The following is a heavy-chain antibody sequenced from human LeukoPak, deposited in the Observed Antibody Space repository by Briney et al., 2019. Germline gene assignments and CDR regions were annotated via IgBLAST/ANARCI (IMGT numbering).Heavy chain of an antibody. J-gene: IGHJ4*02. V-gene: IGHV3-30*18. CDR2: ISYDGSNK. D-gene: IGHD6-13*01. CDR1: GFTFSSYG. CDR3: AKSLRAYSSSWYYFDY. Sequence: GGSLRLSCAASGFTFSSYGMHWVRQAPGKGLEWVAIISYDGSNKYYADSVKGRFTISRDNSKNTLYLQMNSLRAEDTAVYYCAKSLRAYSSSWYYFDYWGQGTLVTVSS.